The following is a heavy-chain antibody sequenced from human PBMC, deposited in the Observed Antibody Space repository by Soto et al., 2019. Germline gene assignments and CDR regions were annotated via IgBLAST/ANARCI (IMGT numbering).Heavy chain of an antibody. V-gene: IGHV3-21*01. CDR2: ISSSSSYI. J-gene: IGHJ4*02. Sequence: GGSLRLSCAASGFTFSSYSMNWVRQAPGKGLEWVSSISSSSSYIYYADSMKGRFTISRDKPKNSLYLQMNSLRAEDTSVYYCARDRPYHYSNGPPIEYWGQGTLVTVSS. D-gene: IGHD4-4*01. CDR3: ARDRPYHYSNGPPIEY. CDR1: GFTFSSYS.